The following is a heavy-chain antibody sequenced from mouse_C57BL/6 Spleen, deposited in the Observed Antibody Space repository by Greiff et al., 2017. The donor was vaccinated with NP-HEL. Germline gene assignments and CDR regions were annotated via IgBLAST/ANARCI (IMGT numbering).Heavy chain of an antibody. V-gene: IGHV1-82*01. CDR1: GYAFSSSW. J-gene: IGHJ2*01. CDR2: IYPGGGGT. D-gene: IGHD6-1*01. Sequence: QVQLKESGPELVKPGASVKISCKASGYAFSSSWMNWVKQRPGQGLEWIGRIYPGGGGTNYNGKFKGKATLTADKSSSTAYMQLSSLTSEDSAVYFCARHCAFYFDYWGQGTTLTVSS. CDR3: ARHCAFYFDY.